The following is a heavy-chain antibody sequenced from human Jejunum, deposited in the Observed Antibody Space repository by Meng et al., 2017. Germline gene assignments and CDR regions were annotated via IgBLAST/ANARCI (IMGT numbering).Heavy chain of an antibody. D-gene: IGHD6-19*01. Sequence: EGVLVGSGGGLVPPGGSLRLSCAASGFTFSSYAMSWVRQAPGKGLEWVSSISSSGGSTNYADSVKGRFTISRDSSKNTLYLQMNSLRAEDTAVYYCAKGGIAVVPTDYWGQGTLVTVSS. CDR2: ISSSGGST. J-gene: IGHJ4*02. CDR1: GFTFSSYA. V-gene: IGHV3-23*04. CDR3: AKGGIAVVPTDY.